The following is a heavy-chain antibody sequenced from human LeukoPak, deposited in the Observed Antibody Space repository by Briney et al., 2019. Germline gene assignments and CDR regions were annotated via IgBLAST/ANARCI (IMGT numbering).Heavy chain of an antibody. D-gene: IGHD3-3*01. CDR1: GGSISSYY. Sequence: PSETLSLTCTVSGGSISSYYWSWIRQPAGKGLEWIGRIYTSGSTNYNPSLKSRVTISVDTSKNQFSLKLSSVTAADTAVYYCARGSGFWSGFNWFDPWGQGTLVTVSS. J-gene: IGHJ5*02. V-gene: IGHV4-4*07. CDR2: IYTSGST. CDR3: ARGSGFWSGFNWFDP.